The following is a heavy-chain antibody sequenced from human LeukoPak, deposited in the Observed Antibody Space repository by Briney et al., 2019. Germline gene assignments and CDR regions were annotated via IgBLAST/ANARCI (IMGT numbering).Heavy chain of an antibody. CDR2: INPNSGGT. CDR1: GYTFTGYY. D-gene: IGHD6-19*01. CDR3: ARDRGGIAVAGRPPDH. Sequence: ASVKVSCKASGYTFTGYYMHWVRQAPGQGLEWMGRINPNSGGTNYAQKFQGRVTMTRDTSISSAYMELSRLRSDDTAVYYCARDRGGIAVAGRPPDHWGQGTLVTVSS. V-gene: IGHV1-2*06. J-gene: IGHJ5*02.